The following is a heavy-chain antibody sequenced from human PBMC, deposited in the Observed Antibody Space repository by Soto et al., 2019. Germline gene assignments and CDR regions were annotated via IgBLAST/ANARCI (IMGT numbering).Heavy chain of an antibody. Sequence: GESLKISCKGSGYMFTTYWIGWVRQMPGKGLEWMGIIYPGDSDARYSPSFQGQVTISVDKSISTAYLQWSSLKASDTAMYYCASQSGPYYADAFHFWGQGTMVTVSS. CDR3: ASQSGPYYADAFHF. D-gene: IGHD3-22*01. J-gene: IGHJ3*01. CDR2: IYPGDSDA. V-gene: IGHV5-51*01. CDR1: GYMFTTYW.